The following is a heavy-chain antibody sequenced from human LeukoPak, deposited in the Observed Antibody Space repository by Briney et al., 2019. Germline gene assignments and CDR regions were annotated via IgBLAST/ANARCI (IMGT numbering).Heavy chain of an antibody. V-gene: IGHV4-59*01. Sequence: SETLSLTCTVSGGSISSYYWSWIRQPPGKGLEWIGYIYYSGSTNYNPSLKSRVTISVDTSKNQFSLKLSSVTAADTAVYYCARASSSGWYSRQIFRWFDPWGQGTLVTVSS. J-gene: IGHJ5*02. CDR2: IYYSGST. CDR3: ARASSSGWYSRQIFRWFDP. D-gene: IGHD6-19*01. CDR1: GGSISSYY.